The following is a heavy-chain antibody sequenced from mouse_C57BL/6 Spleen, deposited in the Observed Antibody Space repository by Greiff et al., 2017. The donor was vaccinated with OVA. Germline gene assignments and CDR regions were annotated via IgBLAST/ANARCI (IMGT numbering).Heavy chain of an antibody. Sequence: VKVVESGPELVKPGASVKISCKASGYAFSSSWMNWVKQRPGKGLEWIGRIYPGDGDTNYNGKFKGKATLTADKSSSTAYMQLSSLTSEDSAVYFCARGDYDLYYYAMDYWGQGTSVTVSS. J-gene: IGHJ4*01. CDR2: IYPGDGDT. CDR1: GYAFSSSW. CDR3: ARGDYDLYYYAMDY. D-gene: IGHD2-4*01. V-gene: IGHV1-82*01.